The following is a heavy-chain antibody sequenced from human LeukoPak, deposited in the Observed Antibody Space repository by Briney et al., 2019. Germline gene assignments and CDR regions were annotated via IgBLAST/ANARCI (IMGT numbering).Heavy chain of an antibody. CDR3: ARGIGAPRDEYYYYMDV. D-gene: IGHD3-16*01. Sequence: GGSLRLSCAASGFTFSSYAMTWVRQAPGKGLDWVATITASGSSTFHADSVKGRFTISRDNSKNTLYLLVDSLRAEDTAVYYCARGIGAPRDEYYYYMDVWGKGTTVTVSS. J-gene: IGHJ6*03. CDR1: GFTFSSYA. CDR2: ITASGSST. V-gene: IGHV3-23*01.